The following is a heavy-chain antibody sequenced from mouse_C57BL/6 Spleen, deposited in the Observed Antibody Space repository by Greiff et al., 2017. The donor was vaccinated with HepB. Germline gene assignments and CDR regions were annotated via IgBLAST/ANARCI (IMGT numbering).Heavy chain of an antibody. CDR3: VRLGGGYAMDY. CDR1: GFSFNTYA. Sequence: DVMLVESGGGLVQPKGSLKLSCAASGFSFNTYAMNWVRQAPGKGLEWVARIRSKSNNYATYYADSVKDRFTISRDDSESMLYLQMNNLKTEDTTMYYCVRLGGGYAMDYWGQGTSVTVSS. CDR2: IRSKSNNYAT. J-gene: IGHJ4*01. V-gene: IGHV10-1*01.